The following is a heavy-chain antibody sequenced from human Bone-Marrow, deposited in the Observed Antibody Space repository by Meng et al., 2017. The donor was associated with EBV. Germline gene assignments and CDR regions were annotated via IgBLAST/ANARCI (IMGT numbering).Heavy chain of an antibody. J-gene: IGHJ4*02. CDR3: ARGRNIAVAGVYYFDY. D-gene: IGHD6-19*01. CDR1: GWSFSGYY. V-gene: IGHV4-34*01. CDR2: INYSGRT. Sequence: QGEVQKWGHGLWQPAETLSLPWAFIGWSFSGYYWSWIRQPPGKGLEWIGEINYSGRTNYNPSLKSRVAISVDTSKNQFSLKLSSVTAEDTAVYYCARGRNIAVAGVYYFDYWGQGTLVTVSS.